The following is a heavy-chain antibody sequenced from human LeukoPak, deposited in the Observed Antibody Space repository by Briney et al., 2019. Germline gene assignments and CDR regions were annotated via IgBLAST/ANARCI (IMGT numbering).Heavy chain of an antibody. CDR1: GFTFSSYS. CDR3: AKCRTTCQANGFDV. J-gene: IGHJ3*01. CDR2: ICGSGCGA. V-gene: IGHV3-23*01. Sequence: PGGSLRLSCAAFGFTFSSYSMTWVRQARGKGLEWVSAICGSGCGAQYADSEYADSVKDRCTISRDNSKNTLYLQMDSLRDEDTAIYYCAKCRTTCQANGFDVWGQGTMVTVSS. D-gene: IGHD1-14*01.